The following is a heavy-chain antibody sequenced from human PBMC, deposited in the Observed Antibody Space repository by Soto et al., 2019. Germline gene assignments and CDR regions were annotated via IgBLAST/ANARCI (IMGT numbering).Heavy chain of an antibody. Sequence: QVQLVQSGAEVKKPGSSVKVSCKASGGTFSSYAISWVRQAPGQGLEWMGGIIPIFGTANYAQKFQGRVKITADKSTSTAYMELSSLRSEDTAVYYCARAIGNYDSSGYYYEPPYYFDYWGQGTLVTVSS. CDR3: ARAIGNYDSSGYYYEPPYYFDY. J-gene: IGHJ4*02. CDR1: GGTFSSYA. CDR2: IIPIFGTA. D-gene: IGHD3-22*01. V-gene: IGHV1-69*06.